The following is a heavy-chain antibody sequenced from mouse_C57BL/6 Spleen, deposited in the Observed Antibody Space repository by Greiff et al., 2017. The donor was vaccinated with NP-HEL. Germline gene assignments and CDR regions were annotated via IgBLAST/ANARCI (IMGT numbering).Heavy chain of an antibody. V-gene: IGHV1-69*01. CDR3: ARWDDYEGAMDY. J-gene: IGHJ4*01. D-gene: IGHD2-4*01. Sequence: QVQLQQPGAELVMPGASVKLSCKASGYTFTSYWMHWVKQRPGQGLEWIGEIDPSDSYTNYNQKFKGKSTLTGDKSSSTAYMQLSSLTSEDSAVYYCARWDDYEGAMDYWGQGTSVTVSS. CDR2: IDPSDSYT. CDR1: GYTFTSYW.